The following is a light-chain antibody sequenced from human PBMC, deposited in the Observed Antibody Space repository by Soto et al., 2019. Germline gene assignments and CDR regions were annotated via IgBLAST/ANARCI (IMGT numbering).Light chain of an antibody. J-gene: IGKJ1*01. CDR2: WAS. CDR3: QQYYSTPRT. CDR1: QSVLYSSNNKNY. V-gene: IGKV4-1*01. Sequence: DIVMTQSPDSLAVSLGERATINCKSSQSVLYSSNNKNYLAWYQQKPGQPPKLLIYWASTRESGAPDRFSGSGSGTDFTLTISSLQAEDVAVYYCQQYYSTPRTFGQGTKVEIE.